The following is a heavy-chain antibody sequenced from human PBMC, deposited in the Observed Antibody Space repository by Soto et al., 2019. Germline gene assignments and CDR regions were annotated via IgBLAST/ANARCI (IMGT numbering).Heavy chain of an antibody. Sequence: GGSLRLSCAASGFTFSSYWMSWVRQAPGKGLEWVANIKQDGSEKYYVDSVKGRFTISRDNAKNSLYLQMNSLRAEDTAVYYCARDHSGYDWRGYYYYYGMDVWGQGTTVTVSS. CDR3: ARDHSGYDWRGYYYYYGMDV. CDR1: GFTFSSYW. J-gene: IGHJ6*02. V-gene: IGHV3-7*05. CDR2: IKQDGSEK. D-gene: IGHD5-12*01.